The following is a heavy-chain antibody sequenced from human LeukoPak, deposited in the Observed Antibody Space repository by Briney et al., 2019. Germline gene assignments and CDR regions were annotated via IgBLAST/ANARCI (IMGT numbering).Heavy chain of an antibody. CDR3: AKLPAYYYDSSGYLGD. Sequence: GGSLRLSCAASGFTFSSYAMSWVRQAPGKGLEWVSAISGSGGSTYYADSVRGRFTISRDNSKNTLYLQMNSLRAEDTAVYYCAKLPAYYYDSSGYLGDWGQGTLVTVSS. D-gene: IGHD3-22*01. J-gene: IGHJ4*02. V-gene: IGHV3-23*01. CDR1: GFTFSSYA. CDR2: ISGSGGST.